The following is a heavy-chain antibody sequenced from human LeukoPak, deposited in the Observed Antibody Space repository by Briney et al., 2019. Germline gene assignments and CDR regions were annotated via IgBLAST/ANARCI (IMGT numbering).Heavy chain of an antibody. CDR3: ARGFLYYYDSSGLDR. Sequence: ASVKVSCKASGYTFTSYGISWVRQAPGQGLEWMGWISAYNGNTNYAQKLQGRVTMTTDTSTSTAYMELRSLRSDDTAVYYCARGFLYYYDSSGLDRWGQGTLVTVSS. D-gene: IGHD3-22*01. J-gene: IGHJ4*02. V-gene: IGHV1-18*01. CDR1: GYTFTSYG. CDR2: ISAYNGNT.